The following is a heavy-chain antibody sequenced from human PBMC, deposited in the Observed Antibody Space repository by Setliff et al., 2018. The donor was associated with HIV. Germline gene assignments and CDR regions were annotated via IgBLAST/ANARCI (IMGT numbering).Heavy chain of an antibody. D-gene: IGHD3-22*01. J-gene: IGHJ5*02. CDR1: GGSISNSRYY. V-gene: IGHV4-39*01. CDR2: IYYSRST. Sequence: SETLSLTCTVSGGSISNSRYYWSWIRQHPGKGLEWIGSIYYSRSTYYNPSLKSRVTISVDTSKNQFSLKLSSVTAADAAVYYCASRVYYYDSSGYLREEGFDPWGQGTLVTVSS. CDR3: ASRVYYYDSSGYLREEGFDP.